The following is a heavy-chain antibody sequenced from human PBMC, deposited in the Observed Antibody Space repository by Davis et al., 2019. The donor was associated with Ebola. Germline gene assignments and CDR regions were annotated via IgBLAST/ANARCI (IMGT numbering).Heavy chain of an antibody. CDR3: ARDGYCSGGSCYNYFDY. CDR1: GFTFRSYS. Sequence: GESLKIPCAASGFTFRSYSMNWVRQAPGKGLESVSSISSSSSYIYYAAPVKGRFTISRDNAKNSLYLQMNSLRAEDTAVYYCARDGYCSGGSCYNYFDYWGQGTLVTVSS. J-gene: IGHJ4*02. D-gene: IGHD2-15*01. V-gene: IGHV3-21*01. CDR2: ISSSSSYI.